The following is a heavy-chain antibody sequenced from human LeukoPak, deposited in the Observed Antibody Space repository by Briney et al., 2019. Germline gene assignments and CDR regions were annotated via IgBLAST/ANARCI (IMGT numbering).Heavy chain of an antibody. CDR3: AKATTVVTLDNAFDL. CDR2: ISGSGLVT. CDR1: GFSLGNYA. D-gene: IGHD4-23*01. Sequence: GSLRLSCAASGFSLGNYAMSWVRQAPGKGLEWVPVISGSGLVTFYADSVQGRFTISRDGSKTLYFLQMNSLRGEDTAVYYCAKATTVVTLDNAFDLWGPGTLVTVSS. J-gene: IGHJ3*01. V-gene: IGHV3-23*01.